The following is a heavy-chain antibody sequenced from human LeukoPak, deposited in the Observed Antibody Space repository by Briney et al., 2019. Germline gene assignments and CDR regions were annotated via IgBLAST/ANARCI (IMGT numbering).Heavy chain of an antibody. CDR3: ARVLQDYYHLDV. CDR2: IYDSGSA. J-gene: IGHJ6*03. CDR1: GVSINSHY. V-gene: IGHV4-59*11. Sequence: SETLSLTCTVSGVSINSHYWSWIRQPPGKGLEWIGFIYDSGSANYKSSLESRVTMTLDTSKNQFSLKLNSVTAADTAVYYCARVLQDYYHLDVWGKGTTVTVSS. D-gene: IGHD3-3*01.